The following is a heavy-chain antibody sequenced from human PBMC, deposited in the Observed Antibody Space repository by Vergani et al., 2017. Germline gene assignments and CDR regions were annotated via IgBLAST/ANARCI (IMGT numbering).Heavy chain of an antibody. D-gene: IGHD3-3*01. CDR3: ARGFTRITIFGVVNQYYFDY. Sequence: QVQLQQWGAGLLKPSETLSLTCAVYGGSFSGYYWSWIRQPPGKGLEWIGEINHSGSTNYNTSLTSRVTISVDTSKNQFSLKLSSVTAADTAVYDYARGFTRITIFGVVNQYYFDYWGQGTLVTVSS. CDR1: GGSFSGYY. CDR2: INHSGST. V-gene: IGHV4-34*01. J-gene: IGHJ4*02.